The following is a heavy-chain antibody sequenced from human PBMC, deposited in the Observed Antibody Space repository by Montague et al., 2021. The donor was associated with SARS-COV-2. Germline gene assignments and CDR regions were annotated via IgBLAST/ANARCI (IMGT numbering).Heavy chain of an antibody. V-gene: IGHV4-59*01. CDR2: IYNSGST. CDR3: ARVGRGSSWYEVAIDI. J-gene: IGHJ3*02. D-gene: IGHD6-13*01. Sequence: SETLSLTCTVSGGSISRYSWTWIRQPPGKGLEWIGYIYNSGSTNYNPSLTSRATISADTSKNQFSLKLSSVAAADTAVYYCARVGRGSSWYEVAIDIWGQGTRVPGSS. CDR1: GGSISRYS.